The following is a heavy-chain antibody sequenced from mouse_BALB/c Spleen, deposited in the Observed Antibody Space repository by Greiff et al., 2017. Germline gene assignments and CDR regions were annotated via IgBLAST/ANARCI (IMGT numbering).Heavy chain of an antibody. CDR2: IYPGNSDT. V-gene: IGHV1-5*01. CDR1: GYTFTSYW. J-gene: IGHJ1*01. D-gene: IGHD1-1*01. Sequence: VQLKQSGTVLARPGASVKMSCKASGYTFTSYWMHWVKQRPGQGLEWIGAIYPGNSDTSYNQKFKGKATLTADKSSSTAYMELRSLTSEDSAVYYCTRAPVVATDFDVWGAGTTVTVSS. CDR3: TRAPVVATDFDV.